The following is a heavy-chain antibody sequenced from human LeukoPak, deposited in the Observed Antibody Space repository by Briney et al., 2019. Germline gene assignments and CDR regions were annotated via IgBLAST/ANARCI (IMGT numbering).Heavy chain of an antibody. CDR1: GYTFTSYD. J-gene: IGHJ6*03. CDR3: ARGPDYDLLTGYPDYYYYSMDV. D-gene: IGHD3-9*01. V-gene: IGHV1-8*01. CDR2: MNPNSGNT. Sequence: ASVKVSCKTSGYTFTSYDINWVRQAIGQGLEWMGWMNPNSGNTGYAQNFQGRVTMTRDPSISTAYMELSSLRSEDTAVYYCARGPDYDLLTGYPDYYYYSMDVWGKGTTVTVSS.